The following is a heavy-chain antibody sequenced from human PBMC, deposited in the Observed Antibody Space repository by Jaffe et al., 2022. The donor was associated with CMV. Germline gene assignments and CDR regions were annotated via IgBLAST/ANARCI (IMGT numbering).Heavy chain of an antibody. V-gene: IGHV3-66*01. CDR1: GFTVSSNY. J-gene: IGHJ4*02. Sequence: EVQLVESGGGLVQPGGSLRLSCAASGFTVSSNYMSWVRQAPGKGLEWVSVIYSGGSTYYADSVKGRFTISRDNSKNTLYLQMNSLRAEDTAVYYCARSRGWYDMYYFDYWGQGTLVTVSS. D-gene: IGHD6-19*01. CDR2: IYSGGST. CDR3: ARSRGWYDMYYFDY.